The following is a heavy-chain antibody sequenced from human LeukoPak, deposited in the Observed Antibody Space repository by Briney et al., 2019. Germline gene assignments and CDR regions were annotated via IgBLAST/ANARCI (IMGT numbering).Heavy chain of an antibody. CDR3: ARDSPRVYYGSGSYYNALGY. Sequence: GASVKVSCKASGYTFTSYYMHWLRQAPGQGLEGMGIINPSGGSTSYAQKFQGRVTMTRDTSTSTVYMELSSLRSEDTTVYYCARDSPRVYYGSGSYYNALGYWGQGSLVTVSS. D-gene: IGHD3-10*01. CDR1: GYTFTSYY. CDR2: INPSGGST. V-gene: IGHV1-46*01. J-gene: IGHJ4*02.